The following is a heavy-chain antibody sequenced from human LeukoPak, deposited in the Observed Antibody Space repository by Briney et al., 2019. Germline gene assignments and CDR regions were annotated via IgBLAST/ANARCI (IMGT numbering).Heavy chain of an antibody. D-gene: IGHD2-21*01. CDR1: GGSISSYY. CDR2: IYTSGST. Sequence: PETLSLTCTVSGGSISSYYWSWIRQPAGKGLEWIGRIYTSGSTNYNPSLKSRVTMSVDTSKNQFSLKLSSVTAADTAVYYCARDLVNGDYNWFDPWGQGTLVTVSS. J-gene: IGHJ5*02. V-gene: IGHV4-4*07. CDR3: ARDLVNGDYNWFDP.